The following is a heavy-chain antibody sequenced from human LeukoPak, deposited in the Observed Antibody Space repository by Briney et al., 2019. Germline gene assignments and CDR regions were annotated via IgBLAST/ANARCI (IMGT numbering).Heavy chain of an antibody. CDR2: FDPEDGET. J-gene: IGHJ1*01. Sequence: GASVKVSCKVSGYTLTELSMHWVRQAPGKGLEWMGGFDPEDGETIYAQKFQGRVTMTEDTSTDIAYMELSSLRSEDTAVYYCATRTLAAAGLQHWGQGTLVTVSS. CDR3: ATRTLAAAGLQH. D-gene: IGHD6-13*01. CDR1: GYTLTELS. V-gene: IGHV1-24*01.